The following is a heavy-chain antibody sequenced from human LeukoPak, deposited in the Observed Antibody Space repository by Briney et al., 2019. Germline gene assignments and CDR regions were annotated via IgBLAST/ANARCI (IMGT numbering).Heavy chain of an antibody. V-gene: IGHV1-2*04. CDR3: ARATVYCSSTSCPVNGMDV. Sequence: ASVKVSCKAPGYTFTSYDINWVRQAPGQGLEWMGWINPNSGGTNYAQKFQGWVTMTRDTSISTAYMELSRLRSDDTAVYYCARATVYCSSTSCPVNGMDVWGQGTTVTVSS. D-gene: IGHD2-2*01. J-gene: IGHJ6*02. CDR1: GYTFTSYD. CDR2: INPNSGGT.